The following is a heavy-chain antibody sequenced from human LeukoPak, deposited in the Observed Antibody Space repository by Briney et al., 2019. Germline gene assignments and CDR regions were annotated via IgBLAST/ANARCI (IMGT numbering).Heavy chain of an antibody. Sequence: GGSLRLSCAASGFTFSSYSMNWVRQAPGKGLEWVSYISSSSSYIYYADSVKGRFTISRDNAKNSLYLQMNSLRAEDTAVYYCARAFLEWLLSDYWGQGTLVTVSS. CDR2: ISSSSSYI. CDR3: ARAFLEWLLSDY. CDR1: GFTFSSYS. D-gene: IGHD3-3*01. V-gene: IGHV3-21*05. J-gene: IGHJ4*02.